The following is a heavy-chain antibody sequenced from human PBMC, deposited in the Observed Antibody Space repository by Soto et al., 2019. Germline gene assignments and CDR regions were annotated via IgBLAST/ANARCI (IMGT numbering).Heavy chain of an antibody. Sequence: QVQLVQSGAEVKKPGASVKVSCKASGYTFTSYGISWVRQAPGQGLEWMGWISAYNGNTNYAQKLQGRVTMTTDTSKSRGDMEQRSLRSDDAAVYYCARESELQGAYTGGRYRQKYFGYWGQGNLVTVSS. J-gene: IGHJ4*02. CDR1: GYTFTSYG. V-gene: IGHV1-18*01. D-gene: IGHD3-16*02. CDR2: ISAYNGNT. CDR3: ARESELQGAYTGGRYRQKYFGY.